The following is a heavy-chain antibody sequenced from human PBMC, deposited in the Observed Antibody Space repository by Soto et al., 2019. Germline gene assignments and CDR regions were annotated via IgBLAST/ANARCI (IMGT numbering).Heavy chain of an antibody. D-gene: IGHD2-2*01. CDR1: GYTLTELS. CDR3: ATATSRICSSTSCYRAGFDP. CDR2: FDPEDGET. Sequence: ASVKVSCKVSGYTLTELSMHWVRQAPGKGLEWMGGFDPEDGETIYAQKFQGRVTMTEDTSTDTAYMELSSLGSEDTAVYYCATATSRICSSTSCYRAGFDPWGQGTLVTVSS. V-gene: IGHV1-24*01. J-gene: IGHJ5*02.